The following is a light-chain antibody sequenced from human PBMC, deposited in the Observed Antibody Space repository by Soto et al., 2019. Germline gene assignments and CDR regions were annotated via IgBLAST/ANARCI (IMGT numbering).Light chain of an antibody. CDR3: SSYGASSTL. CDR2: DVS. J-gene: IGLJ3*02. CDR1: SSDIGSYNY. Sequence: QSVLTQPASLSGSPGQSITISCTGTSSDIGSYNYVSWYQQHPGKAPKLMIFDVSYRPSGISDRFSGSKSGNTASLTISGLQPEDEADYYCSSYGASSTLFGGETKLSVL. V-gene: IGLV2-14*03.